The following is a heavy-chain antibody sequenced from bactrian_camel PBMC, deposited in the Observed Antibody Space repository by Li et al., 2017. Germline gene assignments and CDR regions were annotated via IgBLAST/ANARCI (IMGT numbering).Heavy chain of an antibody. Sequence: VQLVESGGGSVQAGGSLTLSCTGSGFTFDDSPLGVFNTPSMAWFRQVPGKERGGVASLYTVGGDTHSADSVKGRFTISRDRAGNTVYLQMNSLKPEDTAMYYCAADSMWGTFGVDHCSQIDPSGFANWGQGTQVTVS. CDR3: AADSMWGTFGVDHCSQIDPSGFAN. CDR1: GFTFDDSPLGVFNTPS. CDR2: LYTVGGDT. D-gene: IGHD3*01. J-gene: IGHJ4*01. V-gene: IGHV3S63*01.